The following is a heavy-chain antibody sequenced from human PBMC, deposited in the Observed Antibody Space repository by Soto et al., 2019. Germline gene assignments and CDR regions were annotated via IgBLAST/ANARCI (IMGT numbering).Heavy chain of an antibody. V-gene: IGHV1-2*04. D-gene: IGHD6-19*01. CDR1: GYTFTGYY. CDR3: ARDIGSGPQYYFDY. CDR2: INPNSGGT. Sequence: QVQLVQSGAEVKKPGASVKVSCKASGYTFTGYYMHCVRQAPGQGLEWMGWINPNSGGTKYAKKFQGWVTMTRDTSISTAYMELRRLRSGDTAVYFCARDIGSGPQYYFDYWGQGTLVSVSS. J-gene: IGHJ4*02.